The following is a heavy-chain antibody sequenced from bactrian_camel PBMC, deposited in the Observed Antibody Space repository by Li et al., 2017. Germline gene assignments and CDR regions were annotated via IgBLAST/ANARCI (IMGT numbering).Heavy chain of an antibody. CDR3: AADLGWCGSRPLRREFRN. CDR2: IYTGGGNT. V-gene: IGHV3S1*01. CDR1: GYTFSSYR. D-gene: IGHD2*01. J-gene: IGHJ4*01. Sequence: HVQLVESGGGSVQAGGSLRLSCAASGYTFSSYRMGWFRQAPGKEREGVARIYTGGGNTYYSDSAKGRFTVSRVNVNNTLHLQMNSLKPEDTAVYYCAADLGWCGSRPLRREFRNWGQGTQVTVS.